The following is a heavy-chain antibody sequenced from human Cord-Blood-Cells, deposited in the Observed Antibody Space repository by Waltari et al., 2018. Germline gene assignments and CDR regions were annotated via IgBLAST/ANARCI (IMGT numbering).Heavy chain of an antibody. Sequence: QVQLVQSGAEVKKPGSSVKVSCKASGGTFSSYAISWVRQAPGQGLEWMGGIIPIFGTANYAQKFQGRVTITADKSTSTAYMELSSPRSEDTAVYYCARGGSDILTGPDAFDIWGQGTMVTVSS. V-gene: IGHV1-69*06. CDR3: ARGGSDILTGPDAFDI. D-gene: IGHD3-9*01. J-gene: IGHJ3*02. CDR2: IIPIFGTA. CDR1: GGTFSSYA.